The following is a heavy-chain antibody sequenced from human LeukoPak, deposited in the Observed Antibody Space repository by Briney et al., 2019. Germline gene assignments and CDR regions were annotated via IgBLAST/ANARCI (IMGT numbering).Heavy chain of an antibody. Sequence: GSLRLSCAASGFSFSNYEMNWVRQTPGKGLEWVSYMSSSGSMTWYADSVKGRFTISRDNAKRSLYLQMNSLRVEDTAVYYCAKLDVLPYFDFWGQGTLVTVSS. J-gene: IGHJ4*02. CDR3: AKLDVLPYFDF. V-gene: IGHV3-48*03. D-gene: IGHD3/OR15-3a*01. CDR2: MSSSGSMT. CDR1: GFSFSNYE.